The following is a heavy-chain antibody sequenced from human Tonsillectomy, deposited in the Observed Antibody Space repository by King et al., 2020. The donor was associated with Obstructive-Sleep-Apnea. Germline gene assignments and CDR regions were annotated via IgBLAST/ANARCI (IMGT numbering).Heavy chain of an antibody. CDR3: ARGHGFSSWYDWYFDL. Sequence: VQLQESGPGLVKPSQTLSLTCTVSGGSISSGGYFWSWIRQHPGKGLEWIVYIYYSGSTYYNPSLKSRPTISVDTSKNPFSLKLSSVTAAGTAVYYCARGHGFSSWYDWYFDLWGRGTLVTVSS. J-gene: IGHJ2*01. V-gene: IGHV4-31*03. CDR1: GGSISSGGYF. D-gene: IGHD6-13*01. CDR2: IYYSGST.